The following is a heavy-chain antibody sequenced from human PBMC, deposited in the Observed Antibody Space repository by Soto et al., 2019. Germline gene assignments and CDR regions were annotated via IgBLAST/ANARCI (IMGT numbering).Heavy chain of an antibody. J-gene: IGHJ4*02. CDR3: ARGLDFWSGYPPRSYFDY. CDR1: GGSISSGGYY. V-gene: IGHV4-31*03. D-gene: IGHD3-3*01. CDR2: IYYSGST. Sequence: PSETLSLTCTVSGGSISSGGYYWSWIRQHPGKGLEWIGYIYYSGSTYYNPSLKSRVTISVDTSKNQFSLKLSSVTAADTAVYYWARGLDFWSGYPPRSYFDYWGQGTLVTVSS.